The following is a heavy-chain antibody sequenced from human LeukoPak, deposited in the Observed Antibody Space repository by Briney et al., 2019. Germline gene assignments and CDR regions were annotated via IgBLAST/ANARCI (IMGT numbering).Heavy chain of an antibody. CDR2: INHSGST. CDR1: GGSFSGYY. D-gene: IGHD6-25*01. J-gene: IGHJ3*02. V-gene: IGHV4-34*01. Sequence: SETLSLTCAVYGGSFSGYYWSWIRQPPGKGLEWIGEINHSGSTNYNPSLKSRVTTSVGTSKNQFSLKLSSVTAADTAVYYCACGDDAFDIWGQGTMVTVSS. CDR3: ACGDDAFDI.